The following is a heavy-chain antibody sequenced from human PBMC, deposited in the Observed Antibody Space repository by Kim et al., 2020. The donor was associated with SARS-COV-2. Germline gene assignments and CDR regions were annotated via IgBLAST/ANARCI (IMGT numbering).Heavy chain of an antibody. Sequence: SETLSLTCTVSGGSVSSGNYYWNWIRQPPGKGLEWIGHIYYSGSTNYNTSLKSRVTISVDTSKNHFSLKLSSVTAADTAVYYCARGSSTASGYYFDYWG. CDR3: ARGSSTASGYYFDY. D-gene: IGHD2-2*01. V-gene: IGHV4-61*03. J-gene: IGHJ4*01. CDR1: GGSVSSGNYY. CDR2: IYYSGST.